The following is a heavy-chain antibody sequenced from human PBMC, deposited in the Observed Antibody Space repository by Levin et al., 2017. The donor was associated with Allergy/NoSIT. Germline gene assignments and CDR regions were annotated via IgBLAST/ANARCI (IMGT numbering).Heavy chain of an antibody. CDR2: IRSKANSYAT. Sequence: GGSLRLSCAASGFTFSGSALHWVRQASGKGLEWVGRIRSKANSYATTYAASVKGRFTISRDDSKNTAFLQMHSLKTEDTAVYYCTVDIVATNPPGYWGQGTLVTVSS. D-gene: IGHD5-12*01. J-gene: IGHJ4*02. V-gene: IGHV3-73*01. CDR3: TVDIVATNPPGY. CDR1: GFTFSGSA.